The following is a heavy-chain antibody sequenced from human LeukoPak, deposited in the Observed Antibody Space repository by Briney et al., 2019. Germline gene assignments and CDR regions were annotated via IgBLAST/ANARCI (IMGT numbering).Heavy chain of an antibody. D-gene: IGHD2-21*02. CDR1: GGSIGSGTYY. V-gene: IGHV4-39*07. J-gene: IGHJ4*02. CDR3: ARGYCRDDICQVFPY. Sequence: SETLSLTCTVSGGSIGSGTYYWGWIRQSPGKGLEWIGSIYYSGRTDYGPSLKSRVTMSVDTSKNQFSLKMSYVTAADTGVYYCARGYCRDDICQVFPYWGQGTLVTVSS. CDR2: IYYSGRT.